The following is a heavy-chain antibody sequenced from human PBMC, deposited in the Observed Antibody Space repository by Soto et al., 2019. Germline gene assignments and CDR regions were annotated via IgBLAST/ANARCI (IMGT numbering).Heavy chain of an antibody. CDR3: ARVVPGAEVWFRP. CDR2: ISLYSDGT. J-gene: IGHJ5*02. V-gene: IGHV1-18*01. D-gene: IGHD2-2*01. Sequence: ASVKVSCKTSGYTFSNYGITWVLQAPGQPLEWLGWISLYSDGTNYAQKFQGRVSMTTDTSTTTAYMELRSLRSDDTAVYYCARVVPGAEVWFRPWGQGTLVNASS. CDR1: GYTFSNYG.